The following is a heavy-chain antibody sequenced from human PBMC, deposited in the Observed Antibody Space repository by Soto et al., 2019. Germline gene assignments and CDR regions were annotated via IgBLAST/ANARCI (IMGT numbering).Heavy chain of an antibody. CDR3: TGTSWCPYLSFY. Sequence: PGGSLRLSCAASGFTFSRFELHWVRQAPGKGLEWISSISSSGSTAYYASYVEGRFTISRDNANNSVYLQMDTLRAEDTALSYWTGTSWCPYLSFYRGQGALVAASS. D-gene: IGHD2-15*01. CDR1: GFTFSRFE. J-gene: IGHJ4*02. CDR2: ISSSGSTA. V-gene: IGHV3-48*03.